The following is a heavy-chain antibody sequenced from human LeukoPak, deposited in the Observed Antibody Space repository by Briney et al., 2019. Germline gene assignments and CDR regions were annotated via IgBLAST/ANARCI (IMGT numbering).Heavy chain of an antibody. Sequence: GASVKVSCKASGGTFSSYAISWVRQAPGQGLEWMGRIIPILGIANYAQKFQGRVTITADKSTSTAYMELSSLRSEDTAVYYCARPGSWSPYGMDVWGQGTTVTVSS. V-gene: IGHV1-69*04. D-gene: IGHD6-13*01. CDR1: GGTFSSYA. J-gene: IGHJ6*02. CDR3: ARPGSWSPYGMDV. CDR2: IIPILGIA.